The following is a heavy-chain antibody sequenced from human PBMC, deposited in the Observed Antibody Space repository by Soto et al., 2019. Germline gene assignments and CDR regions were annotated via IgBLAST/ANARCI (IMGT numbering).Heavy chain of an antibody. CDR2: ISYDGSNK. D-gene: IGHD2-15*01. V-gene: IGHV3-30-3*01. Sequence: QVQLVEFGGGVVQPGRSLRLSCAASGFTFSSYAMHWVRQAPGKGLEWVAVISYDGSNKYYADSVKCRFTISRDKSKNTLYLQMNSLRAEDTAVSYCARGGRYCSGGSCYSIYYFDYWGQGTLVTVSS. CDR3: ARGGRYCSGGSCYSIYYFDY. J-gene: IGHJ4*02. CDR1: GFTFSSYA.